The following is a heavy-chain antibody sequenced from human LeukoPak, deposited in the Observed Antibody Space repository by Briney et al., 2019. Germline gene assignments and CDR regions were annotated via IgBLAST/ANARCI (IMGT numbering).Heavy chain of an antibody. CDR1: GFTFSSYV. Sequence: GGSLRLSCAASGFTFSSYVMSWVRQAPGKGLEWVSFSSSRSFTNYADSVKGRFTISRDNAKNTLYLQMKSLRADDTAVYYCARRWELQVGAFDVWGQGAMVTVSS. CDR2: SSSRSFT. J-gene: IGHJ3*01. V-gene: IGHV3-11*03. CDR3: ARRWELQVGAFDV. D-gene: IGHD1-26*01.